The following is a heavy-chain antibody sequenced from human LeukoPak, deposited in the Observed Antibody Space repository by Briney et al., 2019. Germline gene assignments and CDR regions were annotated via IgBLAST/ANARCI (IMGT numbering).Heavy chain of an antibody. CDR1: GFTFSSYG. D-gene: IGHD3-22*01. V-gene: IGHV3-30*18. CDR3: AKSIVVVITTRELDY. J-gene: IGHJ4*02. CDR2: ISYDGSNK. Sequence: GGSLRLSCAASGFTFSSYGMHWVRQAPGKGLEWVAVISYDGSNKYYADSVKGRFTISRDNSKNMLYLQMNSLRAEDTAVYYCAKSIVVVITTRELDYWGQGTLVTVSS.